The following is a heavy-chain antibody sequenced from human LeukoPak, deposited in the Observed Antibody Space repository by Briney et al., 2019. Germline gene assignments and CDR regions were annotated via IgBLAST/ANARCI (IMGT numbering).Heavy chain of an antibody. CDR3: ARVGVIWFGDYLNY. CDR2: INSDGSST. D-gene: IGHD3-10*01. Sequence: GGSLRLSCAASGFTFSSYAMHWVRQAPGKGLVWVSRINSDGSSTSYADSVKGRFTISRDNAKNTLYLQMNSLRAEDTAVYYCARVGVIWFGDYLNYWGQGTLVTVSS. J-gene: IGHJ4*02. CDR1: GFTFSSYA. V-gene: IGHV3-74*01.